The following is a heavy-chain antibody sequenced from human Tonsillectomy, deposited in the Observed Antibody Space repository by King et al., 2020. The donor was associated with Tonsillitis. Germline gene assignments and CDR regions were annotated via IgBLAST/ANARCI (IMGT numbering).Heavy chain of an antibody. CDR3: ARGPLAVAGTIYYYYMDV. J-gene: IGHJ6*03. D-gene: IGHD6-19*01. V-gene: IGHV1-69*12. CDR1: GGTFSTSA. CDR2: IIPIFGTS. Sequence: VQLVQSGAEVKTPGSSVKVSCKASGGTFSTSAISWVRQAPGQGLEWMGGIIPIFGTSNYAQTFQGRVTITADESTSTAYMELSSLRSEDTAVYYCARGPLAVAGTIYYYYMDVWGKGTTVTVSS.